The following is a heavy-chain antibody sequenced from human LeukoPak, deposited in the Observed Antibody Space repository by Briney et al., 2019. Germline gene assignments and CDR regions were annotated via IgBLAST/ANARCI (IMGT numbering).Heavy chain of an antibody. CDR1: GGSISSGSYY. CDR2: IYTSGST. CDR3: ARVDSSSWYGFYY. J-gene: IGHJ4*02. V-gene: IGHV4-61*02. D-gene: IGHD6-13*01. Sequence: SETLSLTCTVSGGSISSGSYYWSWIRQPAGKGLEWIGRIYTSGSTNYNPSLKSRVTISVDTSKNQFSLKLSSVTAADTAVYYWARVDSSSWYGFYYWGQGTLVTGSS.